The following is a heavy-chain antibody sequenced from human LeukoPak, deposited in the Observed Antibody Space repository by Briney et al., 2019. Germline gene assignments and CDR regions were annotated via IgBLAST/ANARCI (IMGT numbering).Heavy chain of an antibody. Sequence: GGSLRLSCAASGFTFDDYAMHWVRQAPGKGLEWVSGISWNSGSIGYADSVKGRFTISRDSAKNSLYLQMNSLRAEDTALYYCTKGGRPGGYNGPSYFDYWGQGTLVTVSS. CDR1: GFTFDDYA. J-gene: IGHJ4*02. CDR2: ISWNSGSI. D-gene: IGHD5-12*01. V-gene: IGHV3-9*01. CDR3: TKGGRPGGYNGPSYFDY.